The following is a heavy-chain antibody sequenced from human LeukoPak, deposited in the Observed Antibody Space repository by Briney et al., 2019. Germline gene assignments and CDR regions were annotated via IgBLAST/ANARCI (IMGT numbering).Heavy chain of an antibody. J-gene: IGHJ4*02. CDR2: ISSSSSTI. CDR3: ARSLTSGYSRAYDY. V-gene: IGHV3-48*01. Sequence: GGSLRLSCAPSGFTFSSYSMNWVRQAPGKGLEWVSYISSSSSTIYYADSVKGRFTISRDNAKNSLYLQVNRLRAEDTAVYYCARSLTSGYSRAYDYWGQGTLVTVSS. D-gene: IGHD2-15*01. CDR1: GFTFSSYS.